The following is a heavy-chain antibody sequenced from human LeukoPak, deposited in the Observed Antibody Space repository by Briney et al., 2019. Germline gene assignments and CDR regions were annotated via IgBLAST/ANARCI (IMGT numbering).Heavy chain of an antibody. CDR2: ISGSGGST. D-gene: IGHD1-26*01. Sequence: GGSLRLSCAASGFTFSSYAMSWVRQAPGKGLEWVSAISGSGGSTYYADPVKGRFTISRDNSKNTLYLQMNSLRAEDTAVYYCAKAWGRGSFYFDYWGQGTLVTVSS. CDR1: GFTFSSYA. V-gene: IGHV3-23*01. J-gene: IGHJ4*02. CDR3: AKAWGRGSFYFDY.